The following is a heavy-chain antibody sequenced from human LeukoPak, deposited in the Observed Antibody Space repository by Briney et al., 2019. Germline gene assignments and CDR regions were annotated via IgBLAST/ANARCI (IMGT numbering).Heavy chain of an antibody. CDR1: GGSFSGYY. CDR3: ARDPPGSFSDY. Sequence: PSETLSLTCAVYGGSFSGYYWSWIRQPPGKGLEWIGEINHSGSTNYNPSLKSRVTISVDTSKNQFSLKLSSVTAADTAVYYCARDPPGSFSDYWGQGTLVTVSS. D-gene: IGHD3-10*01. V-gene: IGHV4-34*01. CDR2: INHSGST. J-gene: IGHJ4*02.